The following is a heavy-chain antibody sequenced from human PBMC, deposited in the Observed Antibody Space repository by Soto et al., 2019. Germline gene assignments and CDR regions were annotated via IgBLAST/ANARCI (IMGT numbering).Heavy chain of an antibody. D-gene: IGHD3-22*01. J-gene: IGHJ4*02. V-gene: IGHV3-33*01. CDR3: ARDSGSYDSSGYYGR. CDR2: IRYDGSNK. CDR1: GFTFSSYG. Sequence: QVQLVESGGGVVQPGRSLRLSCGASGFTFSSYGMHWVRQAPGKGLEWAAVIRYDGSNKYNANSVKGRFTISRDNSKNTLYLQMNSLRAEDTAVYYCARDSGSYDSSGYYGRWGQGALVTVSS.